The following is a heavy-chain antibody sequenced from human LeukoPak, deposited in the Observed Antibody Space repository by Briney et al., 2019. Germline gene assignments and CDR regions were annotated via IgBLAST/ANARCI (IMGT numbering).Heavy chain of an antibody. Sequence: SETLSLTCTVSGGSISSYYWSWIRQPAGKGLEWIGRIYTSGSTNYNPSLKSRVTMSVDTSKNQFSLKLSSVTAADTAVYYCARESVVVAAALPFDYWGQGTLVTVSS. D-gene: IGHD2-15*01. CDR2: IYTSGST. CDR3: ARESVVVAAALPFDY. CDR1: GGSISSYY. V-gene: IGHV4-4*07. J-gene: IGHJ4*02.